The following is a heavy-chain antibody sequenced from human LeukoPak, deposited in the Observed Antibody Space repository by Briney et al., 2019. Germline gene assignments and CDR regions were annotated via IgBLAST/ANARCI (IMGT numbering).Heavy chain of an antibody. V-gene: IGHV4-34*01. CDR1: GGSFSGYY. Sequence: KTSETLSLTCAVYGGSFSGYYWSWIRQPPGKGLEWIGEINHSGSTNYNPSLKSRVTISVDTSKNQFSLKLSSVTAADTAVYYCARGWEGVLTRSPWGQGTLVTVSS. CDR2: INHSGST. CDR3: ARGWEGVLTRSP. D-gene: IGHD3-9*01. J-gene: IGHJ5*02.